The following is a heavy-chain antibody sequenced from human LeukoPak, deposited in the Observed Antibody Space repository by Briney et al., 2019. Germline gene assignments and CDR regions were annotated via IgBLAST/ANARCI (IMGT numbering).Heavy chain of an antibody. V-gene: IGHV4-61*02. CDR1: RGSISSGNYY. J-gene: IGHJ5*02. CDR2: FHTRGST. D-gene: IGHD2-15*01. CDR3: ARVDGSCSGGSCPSGNWFDP. Sequence: SETLSLTCTVSRGSISSGNYYWSWIRQPAGKGPEWIGRFHTRGSTNYNPSLKTRVIISVETSKNQFYMKLNSVTAADTAVYYCARVDGSCSGGSCPSGNWFDPWGQGTLVTVSS.